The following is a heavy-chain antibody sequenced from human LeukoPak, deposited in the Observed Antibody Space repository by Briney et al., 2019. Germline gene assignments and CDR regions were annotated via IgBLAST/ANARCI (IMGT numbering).Heavy chain of an antibody. CDR2: ISSSSSYT. CDR1: GGSFSGYY. Sequence: LSLTCAVYGGSFSGYYWSWIRQAPGKGLEWVSYISSSSSYTNYADSVKGRFTISRDNAKNSLYLQMNSLRAEDTAVYYCARVLRGTSSSLDYWGQGTLVTVSS. V-gene: IGHV3-11*05. J-gene: IGHJ4*02. D-gene: IGHD6-13*01. CDR3: ARVLRGTSSSLDY.